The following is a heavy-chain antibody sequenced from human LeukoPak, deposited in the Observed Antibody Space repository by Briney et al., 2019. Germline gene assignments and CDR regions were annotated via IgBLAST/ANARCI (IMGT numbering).Heavy chain of an antibody. V-gene: IGHV3-23*01. D-gene: IGHD5-18*01. CDR2: ISGSGGST. Sequence: GGSLRLSCAASGFTFSSYAMSWVRQAPGKGLEWVSAISGSGGSTYYADSVKGRFTISRDNSENTLYLQMNSLRAGDTAVYYCARDGYSSYYYYYMDVWGKGTTVTISS. CDR3: ARDGYSSYYYYYMDV. CDR1: GFTFSSYA. J-gene: IGHJ6*03.